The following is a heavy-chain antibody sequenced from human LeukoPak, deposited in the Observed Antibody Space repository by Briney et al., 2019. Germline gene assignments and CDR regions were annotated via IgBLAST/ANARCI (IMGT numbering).Heavy chain of an antibody. CDR2: IYHSGST. J-gene: IGHJ4*02. V-gene: IGHV4-38-2*02. CDR1: GYSISSGYY. Sequence: SETLSLTCTVSGYSISSGYYWGWIRQPPGKGLEWIGSIYHSGSTYYNPSLKSRVTISVDTSKNQFSLKLSSVTAADTAVYYCARDRVVRGVIDYWGQGTLVTVSS. CDR3: ARDRVVRGVIDY. D-gene: IGHD3-10*01.